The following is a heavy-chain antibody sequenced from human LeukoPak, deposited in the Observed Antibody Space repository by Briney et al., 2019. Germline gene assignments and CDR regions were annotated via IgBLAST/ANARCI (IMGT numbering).Heavy chain of an antibody. CDR2: IYYSGST. D-gene: IGHD2-15*01. J-gene: IGHJ3*02. CDR3: ARHAGYCSGGSCDGAFDI. CDR1: GGSISSRSYY. V-gene: IGHV4-39*01. Sequence: SETLSLTCTVSGGSISSRSYYWGWIRQPPGKGLEWIGNIYYSGSTYYNPSLESRVTISVDTSKNQFSLKLSSVAAADTAVYYCARHAGYCSGGSCDGAFDIWGQGTMVTVSS.